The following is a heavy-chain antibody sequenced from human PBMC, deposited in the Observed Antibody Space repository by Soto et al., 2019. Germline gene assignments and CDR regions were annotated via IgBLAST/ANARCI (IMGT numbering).Heavy chain of an antibody. V-gene: IGHV2-5*02. D-gene: IGHD6-13*01. CDR1: GFSLSTSGVG. CDR2: LYWDDDK. Sequence: QITLKESGPTVVKPTQTLTLTCTFSGFSLSTSGVGVGWIRQPPGKALEWLALLYWDDDKRYSPSLKTRLTINKDTPRNQVVLTTTNMDPVDTATYYCAFRQEYRGSWVSGWFDPWGQGTLVTVSS. J-gene: IGHJ5*02. CDR3: AFRQEYRGSWVSGWFDP.